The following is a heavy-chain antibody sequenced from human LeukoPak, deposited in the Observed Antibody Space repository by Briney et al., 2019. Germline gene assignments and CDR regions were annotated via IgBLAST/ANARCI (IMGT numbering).Heavy chain of an antibody. Sequence: SETLSLTCTVSGGSISSSSYYWGWTRQPPGKGLEWIGSIYYSGSTYYNPSPKSRVTISVDTSKNQFSLKLSSVTAADTAVYYCARVFPYSSSWYGPLFYGMDVWGQGTTVTVSS. CDR1: GGSISSSSYY. J-gene: IGHJ6*02. D-gene: IGHD6-13*01. CDR3: ARVFPYSSSWYGPLFYGMDV. CDR2: IYYSGST. V-gene: IGHV4-39*01.